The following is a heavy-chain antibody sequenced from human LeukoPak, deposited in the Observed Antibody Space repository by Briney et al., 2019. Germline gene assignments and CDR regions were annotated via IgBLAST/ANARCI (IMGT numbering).Heavy chain of an antibody. Sequence: GGSLRLSCAASGFTFSSYAMSWVRQAPGKGLEWVSAISGSGGSTYYADSVKGRFTISRDNSKNTLYLQMNSLRAEDTAVYYCAKSRGRWLQSHVFDYWGQGTLVTVSS. V-gene: IGHV3-23*01. CDR3: AKSRGRWLQSHVFDY. CDR1: GFTFSSYA. D-gene: IGHD5-24*01. J-gene: IGHJ4*02. CDR2: ISGSGGST.